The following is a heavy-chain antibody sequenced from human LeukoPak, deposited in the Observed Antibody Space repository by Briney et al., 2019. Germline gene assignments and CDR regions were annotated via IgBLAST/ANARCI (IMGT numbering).Heavy chain of an antibody. CDR2: INPNSGGT. D-gene: IGHD3-3*01. Sequence: ASVKVSCKASGYTFTGYYMHWVRQAPGQGLEWMGWINPNSGGTNYAQKFQGRVTMTRDTSISTAYMELSRLRSDDTAVYYCARDPLNYDFWSGSKMSWFDPWGQGTLVTVSS. V-gene: IGHV1-2*02. CDR3: ARDPLNYDFWSGSKMSWFDP. CDR1: GYTFTGYY. J-gene: IGHJ5*02.